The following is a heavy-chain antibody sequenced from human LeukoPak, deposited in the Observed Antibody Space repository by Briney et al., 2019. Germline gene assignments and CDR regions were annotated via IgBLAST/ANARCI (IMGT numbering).Heavy chain of an antibody. CDR1: GGSISSYY. J-gene: IGHJ5*02. Sequence: SETLSLTCTVSGGSISSYYWSWIRQPPGKGLEWIGYIYYSGSTNYNPSLKSRVTISVDTSKNQFSLKLSSVTAADTAVYYCARLEVYYDSSGYYSWFDPWGQGTLVTVSS. CDR2: IYYSGST. D-gene: IGHD3-22*01. CDR3: ARLEVYYDSSGYYSWFDP. V-gene: IGHV4-59*08.